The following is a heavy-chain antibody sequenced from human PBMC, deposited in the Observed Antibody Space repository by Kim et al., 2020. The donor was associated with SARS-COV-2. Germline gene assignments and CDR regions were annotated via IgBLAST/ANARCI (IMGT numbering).Heavy chain of an antibody. Sequence: ADSVKGRFTISRDNSKNTLSLQMNSLRAEDTAVYYCARDPSDSSGYYYDYWGQGTLVTVSS. CDR3: ARDPSDSSGYYYDY. V-gene: IGHV3-30*07. J-gene: IGHJ4*02. D-gene: IGHD3-22*01.